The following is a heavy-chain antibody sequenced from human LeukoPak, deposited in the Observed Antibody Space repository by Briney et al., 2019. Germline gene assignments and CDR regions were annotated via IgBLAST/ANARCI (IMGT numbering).Heavy chain of an antibody. V-gene: IGHV4-4*02. D-gene: IGHD3-22*01. CDR3: ARQKYYYDSSGYYSFDY. CDR1: GGSISSSNW. J-gene: IGHJ4*02. CDR2: IYHSGST. Sequence: SETLSLTCAVSGGSISSSNWWSWVRQPPGKGLEWIGEIYHSGSTNYNPSLKSRVTISVDTSKNQFSLKLSPVTAADTAVYYCARQKYYYDSSGYYSFDYWGQGTLVTVSS.